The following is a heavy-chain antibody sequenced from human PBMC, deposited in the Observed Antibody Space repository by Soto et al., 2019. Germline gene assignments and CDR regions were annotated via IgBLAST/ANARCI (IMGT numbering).Heavy chain of an antibody. CDR3: ASGYSHPNDY. D-gene: IGHD3-22*01. Sequence: PGESLRLSCAASGFTFSSYWMSWVRQAPGTGVEWVANIKQDGSEKYYVDSVKGRFTISRDNAKNSLYLEMNSLRAEDTAAYYWASGYSHPNDYWGQGTLVTVSS. J-gene: IGHJ4*02. CDR2: IKQDGSEK. V-gene: IGHV3-7*03. CDR1: GFTFSSYW.